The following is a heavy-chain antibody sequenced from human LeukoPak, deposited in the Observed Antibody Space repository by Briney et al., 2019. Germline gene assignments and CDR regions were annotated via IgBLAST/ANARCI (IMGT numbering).Heavy chain of an antibody. CDR3: ASLHQVRLNVAFDI. Sequence: PSETLSLTCAVYGGSFSDYYWSWVRQPPGKGLEWIGEINHSGSTTYNPSLKSRVIISLDTSKNLFSLKVNSVTAADTAVYYCASLHQVRLNVAFDIWGQGTMVTASS. J-gene: IGHJ3*02. CDR1: GGSFSDYY. V-gene: IGHV4-34*01. CDR2: INHSGST. D-gene: IGHD2-2*01.